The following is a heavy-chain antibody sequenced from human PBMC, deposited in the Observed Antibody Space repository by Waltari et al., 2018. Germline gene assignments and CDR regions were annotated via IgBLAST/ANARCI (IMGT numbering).Heavy chain of an antibody. CDR1: GFTFSSYA. CDR2: ISGSGGRT. Sequence: EVQLLESGGGLVQPGGSLRLSCAASGFTFSSYAMSWVRQAPGKGLEWVSAISGSGGRTYYADSVKGRFTISRDNSKNTLYLQMNSLRAEDTAVYYCAKDLAHYYDSSGYWVYWGQGTLVTVSS. J-gene: IGHJ4*02. D-gene: IGHD3-22*01. CDR3: AKDLAHYYDSSGYWVY. V-gene: IGHV3-23*01.